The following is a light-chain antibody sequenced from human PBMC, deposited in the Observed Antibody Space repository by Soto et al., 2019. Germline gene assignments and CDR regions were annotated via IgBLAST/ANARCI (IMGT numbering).Light chain of an antibody. CDR2: GNR. CDR1: SSNLGAGYD. CDR3: QAYDYSLTASV. Sequence: QSLLTQPPSVSGAPGQRVTISCTGNSSNLGAGYDVHWYQQLPGAAPKLVIFGNRNRPSGVPERFSGSKSGTSASLAITGFQAEDEADYYCQAYDYSLTASVVGGGTQLTVL. V-gene: IGLV1-40*01. J-gene: IGLJ3*02.